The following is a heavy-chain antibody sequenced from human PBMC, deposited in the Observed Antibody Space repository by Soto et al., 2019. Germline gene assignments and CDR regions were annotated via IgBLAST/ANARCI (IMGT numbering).Heavy chain of an antibody. CDR2: IYYSGST. CDR1: GGSITSSSYY. V-gene: IGHV4-39*01. Sequence: SETLSLTCTVSGGSITSSSYYWGWIRQPPGKGLEWIGSIYYSGSTYYNPSLKSRVTISVDTSKNQFSLKLSSVTTADTAVYYCATQEVGGSYVYTFDPWGQGTLVTVSS. D-gene: IGHD1-26*01. CDR3: ATQEVGGSYVYTFDP. J-gene: IGHJ5*02.